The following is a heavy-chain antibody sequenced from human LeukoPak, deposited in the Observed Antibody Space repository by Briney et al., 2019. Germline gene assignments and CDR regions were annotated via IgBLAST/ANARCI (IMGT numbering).Heavy chain of an antibody. J-gene: IGHJ3*02. D-gene: IGHD6-13*01. CDR3: ARGGYSSTDAFDI. V-gene: IGHV1-69*06. CDR2: IIPIFGTA. CDR1: GYTFTSYG. Sequence: SVKVSCKASGYTFTSYGITWVRQAPGQGLEWMGGIIPIFGTANYAQKFQGRVTITADKSTSTAYMELSSLRSEDTAVYYCARGGYSSTDAFDIWGQGTMVTVSS.